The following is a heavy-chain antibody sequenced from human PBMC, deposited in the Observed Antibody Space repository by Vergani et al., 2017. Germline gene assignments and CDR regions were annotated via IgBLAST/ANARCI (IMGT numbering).Heavy chain of an antibody. CDR2: IRYDGSSE. D-gene: IGHD3-3*01. CDR1: GFTLNTYG. V-gene: IGHV3-30*02. CDR3: AKSGGPHDFWSGYYYYYMDV. Sequence: QVQILQSGGGVVQPGGSLRLSCTLSGFTLNTYGIHWVRQAPGKGLEWVSFIRYDGSSEYYADSVKGRFTISRDNSKNTLYLQMNSLRAEDTAVYYCAKSGGPHDFWSGYYYYYMDVWGKGTTVTVSS. J-gene: IGHJ6*03.